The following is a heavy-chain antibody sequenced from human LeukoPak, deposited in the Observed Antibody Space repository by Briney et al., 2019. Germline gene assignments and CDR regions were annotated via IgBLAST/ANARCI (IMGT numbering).Heavy chain of an antibody. CDR3: ASFPGAAAATFDY. Sequence: GGFLRLSCAASGFTFSDYYMSWIRQAPGKGLEWVSYISSSGSTIYYADSVKGRFTISRDNAKNSLYLQMNSLRAEDTAVYYCASFPGAAAATFDYWGQGTLVTVSS. J-gene: IGHJ4*02. D-gene: IGHD6-13*01. CDR1: GFTFSDYY. V-gene: IGHV3-11*01. CDR2: ISSSGSTI.